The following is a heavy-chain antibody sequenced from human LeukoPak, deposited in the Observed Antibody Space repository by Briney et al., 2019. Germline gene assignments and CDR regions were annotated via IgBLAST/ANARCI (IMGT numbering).Heavy chain of an antibody. D-gene: IGHD2-8*01. CDR2: INHSGST. Sequence: SETLSLTCAVYGGSFSGYYWSWIRQPPGKGLEWIGEINHSGSTHYNPSLKSRVTISVDTSKSQFSLRLSSVTAADTAVYYCARGLPFTIVLMVYGNWFDPWGQGTLVTVSS. CDR1: GGSFSGYY. J-gene: IGHJ5*02. V-gene: IGHV4-34*01. CDR3: ARGLPFTIVLMVYGNWFDP.